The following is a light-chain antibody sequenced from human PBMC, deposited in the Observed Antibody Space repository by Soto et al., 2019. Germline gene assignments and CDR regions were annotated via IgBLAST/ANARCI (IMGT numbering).Light chain of an antibody. CDR1: SSDVGGYNY. J-gene: IGLJ2*01. V-gene: IGLV2-14*01. Sequence: QSALTQPASVSGSPGQSITISCTGTSSDVGGYNYVSWYQQHPGKAPKLMIYDVSNRPSGVSNRFSGSKSGNTASLTISGLQAEDKADYYCSSYTSSSTLVVFGGVTKLTVL. CDR2: DVS. CDR3: SSYTSSSTLVV.